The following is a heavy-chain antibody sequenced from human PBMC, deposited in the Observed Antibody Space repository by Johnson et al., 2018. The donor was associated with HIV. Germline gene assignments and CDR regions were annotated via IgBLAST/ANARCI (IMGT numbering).Heavy chain of an antibody. D-gene: IGHD2-15*01. J-gene: IGHJ3*02. Sequence: QVQLVESGGGVVQPGRSLRLSCAASGFTFSSYAMHWVRQAPGKGLEWVAVISYDGSNKYYADSVKGRFTISRDNSKNTLYLQMNSLRAEDTAVYYCARSVGYCSGGSCSPDAFDMWGLGTVVTVSS. CDR1: GFTFSSYA. CDR2: ISYDGSNK. V-gene: IGHV3-30*04. CDR3: ARSVGYCSGGSCSPDAFDM.